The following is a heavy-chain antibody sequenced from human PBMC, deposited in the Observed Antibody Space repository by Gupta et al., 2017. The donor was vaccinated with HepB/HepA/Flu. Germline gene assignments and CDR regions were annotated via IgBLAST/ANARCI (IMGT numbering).Heavy chain of an antibody. CDR2: IYYTGLT. CDR1: GGSISSRNSF. V-gene: IGHV4-39*01. J-gene: IGHJ5*02. CDR3: VSRMNARGWFDP. Sequence: QLQLQESGPGLVNPSETLSPTCTVAGGSISSRNSFWGWIRQPPGKGLEWIGMIYYTGLTHYNLSLKSRVTLLGDTSKNQFSLNLCSVTAADTAVYYCVSRMNARGWFDPWGQGTLVTVSS.